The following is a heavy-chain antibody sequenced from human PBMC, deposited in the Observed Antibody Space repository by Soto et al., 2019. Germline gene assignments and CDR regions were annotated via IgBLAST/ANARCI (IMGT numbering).Heavy chain of an antibody. CDR3: ARDRGSHNWFDP. J-gene: IGHJ5*02. Sequence: ASETLSLTCTVSGGSISSYYWSWIRQPPGKGLEWIGYIYYSGSTNYNPSLKSRVTISVDTSKNQFSLKLSSVTAADTAVYYCARDRGSHNWFDPWGQGTLVTVSS. V-gene: IGHV4-59*01. D-gene: IGHD1-26*01. CDR1: GGSISSYY. CDR2: IYYSGST.